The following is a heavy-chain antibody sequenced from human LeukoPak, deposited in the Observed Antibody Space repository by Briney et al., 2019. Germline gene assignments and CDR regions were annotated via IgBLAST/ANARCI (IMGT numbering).Heavy chain of an antibody. D-gene: IGHD5-18*01. V-gene: IGHV1-18*01. J-gene: IGHJ5*02. Sequence: ASVKVSCKASGYTFTKYGISWVRQAPGQGLEWMGWISAYNGNTNYAQKLQGRVTMTTDTSTSTAYMELRSLRSDDTAVYYCAREGGIQVWSREFDPWGQGTLVTVSS. CDR2: ISAYNGNT. CDR1: GYTFTKYG. CDR3: AREGGIQVWSREFDP.